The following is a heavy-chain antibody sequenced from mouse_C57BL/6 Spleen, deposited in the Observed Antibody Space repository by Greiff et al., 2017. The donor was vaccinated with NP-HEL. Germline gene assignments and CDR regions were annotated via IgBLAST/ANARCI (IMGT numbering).Heavy chain of an antibody. CDR3: ARPLTVVAPYAMDY. D-gene: IGHD1-1*01. Sequence: VQLQESGAELVKPGASVKLSCKASGYTFTSYWMQWVNQRPGQGLEWIGEIDPSDSYTNYNQKFKGKATLTVDTSSSTAYMQLSSLTSEDSAVYYCARPLTVVAPYAMDYWGQGTSVTVSS. CDR2: IDPSDSYT. J-gene: IGHJ4*01. V-gene: IGHV1-50*01. CDR1: GYTFTSYW.